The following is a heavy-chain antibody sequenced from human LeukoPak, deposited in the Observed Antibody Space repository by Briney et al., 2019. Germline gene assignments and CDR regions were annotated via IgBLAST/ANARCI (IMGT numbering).Heavy chain of an antibody. CDR3: ARDREYSSSSAGY. CDR1: GYTFTGYY. J-gene: IGHJ4*02. Sequence: ASVKVSCKASGYTFTGYYMHWVRQAPGQGLEWMGWINPNSGGTNYAQKFQGRVTMTRDTSISTAYMELSRLRSDDTAVYYCARDREYSSSSAGYWGQGTLVTVSS. V-gene: IGHV1-2*02. D-gene: IGHD6-6*01. CDR2: INPNSGGT.